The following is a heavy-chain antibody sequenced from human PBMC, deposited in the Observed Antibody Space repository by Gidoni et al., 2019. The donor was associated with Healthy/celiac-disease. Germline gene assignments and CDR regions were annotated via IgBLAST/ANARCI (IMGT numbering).Heavy chain of an antibody. CDR3: ARLYCSGDSCYGEIDY. J-gene: IGHJ4*02. V-gene: IGHV1-18*01. CDR1: GYTFTRYG. Sequence: QVQLVQSGAEVKKPGASVKVSCKASGYTFTRYGISWVRQAPGQGLEWMGWISAYNGNTNYAQKLQGRVTMTTDTSTSTAYMELRSLRSDDTAVYYCARLYCSGDSCYGEIDYWGQGTLVTVSS. CDR2: ISAYNGNT. D-gene: IGHD2-15*01.